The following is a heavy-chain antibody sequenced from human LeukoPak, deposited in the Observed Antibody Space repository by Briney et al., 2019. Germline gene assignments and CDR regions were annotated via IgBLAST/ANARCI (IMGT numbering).Heavy chain of an antibody. CDR1: GFTFADYT. CDR2: IRGSGTT. V-gene: IGHV3-49*03. D-gene: IGHD3-16*01. J-gene: IGHJ5*02. Sequence: GGSLRLSCTTSGFTFADYTMHWFRQAPGKGQESVGFIRGSGTTQYAASVRGRFTISRDDSKSIAYLQMNSLKTEDTAVYYCSRDKFYVWFDPWGQGTLVTVSS. CDR3: SRDKFYVWFDP.